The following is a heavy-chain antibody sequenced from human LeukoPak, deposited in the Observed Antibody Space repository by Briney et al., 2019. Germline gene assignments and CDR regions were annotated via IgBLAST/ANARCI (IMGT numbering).Heavy chain of an antibody. CDR3: ARVIWFGEFYFDY. D-gene: IGHD3-10*01. CDR2: INPSGGST. V-gene: IGHV1-46*01. Sequence: ASVKVSCKASGYTFTSNYMHWLRQAPGQGLEWMGVINPSGGSTIYAQKFQGRVTMTRDMSTSTDYMELSSLKSEDTAVYYCARVIWFGEFYFDYWGQGTLVTVSS. CDR1: GYTFTSNY. J-gene: IGHJ4*02.